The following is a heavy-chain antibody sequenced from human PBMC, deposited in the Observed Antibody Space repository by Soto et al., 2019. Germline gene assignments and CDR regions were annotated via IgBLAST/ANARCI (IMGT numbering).Heavy chain of an antibody. CDR1: GFTVSNTY. D-gene: IGHD3-10*01. J-gene: IGHJ2*01. CDR2: IYGGGTT. CDR3: ARGGSSGTYYAHWNFDL. V-gene: IGHV3-66*01. Sequence: EVPLVESGGGLVQPGGSLRLSCAASGFTVSNTYMSWVRQAPGKGLEWVSVIYGGGTTYHAHSVKGRFSSSRDNSKNTLYLQMNSLRAEDTAVYYCARGGSSGTYYAHWNFDLWGRGTLVTVSS.